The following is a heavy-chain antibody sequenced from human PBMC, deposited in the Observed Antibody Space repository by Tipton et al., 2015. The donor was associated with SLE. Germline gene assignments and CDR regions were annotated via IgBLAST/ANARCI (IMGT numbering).Heavy chain of an antibody. CDR3: ARDGGAAAESYNYYMDV. CDR1: GGSIFSYY. V-gene: IGHV4-59*01. D-gene: IGHD6-13*01. J-gene: IGHJ6*03. CDR2: IYFSGST. Sequence: LRLSCTVSGGSIFSYYWSWIRQPPGKGLEWIGYIYFSGSTNYNPSLRSRVTMSIGTSNNQFSLKLSSVTAADTAVYFCARDGGAAAESYNYYMDVWGRVTTVTVSS.